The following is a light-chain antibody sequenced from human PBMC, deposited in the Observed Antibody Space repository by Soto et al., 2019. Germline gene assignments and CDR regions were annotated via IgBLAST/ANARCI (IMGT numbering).Light chain of an antibody. J-gene: IGLJ3*02. CDR2: DVS. CDR1: SSDVGGYNY. V-gene: IGLV2-11*01. Sequence: QSALTQPRSVSGSPGQSVTISCSGTSSDVGGYNYVSWYQQHPGKAPKLMIHDVSQRPSGVPDRFSGSKSGNTASLTISGLQAEDEADYYCCSYAGSYTWVFGGGTKVHRP. CDR3: CSYAGSYTWV.